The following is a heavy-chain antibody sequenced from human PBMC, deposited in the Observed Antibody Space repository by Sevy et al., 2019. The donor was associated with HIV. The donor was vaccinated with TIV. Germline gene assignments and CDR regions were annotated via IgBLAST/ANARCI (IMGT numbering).Heavy chain of an antibody. D-gene: IGHD1-26*01. CDR3: AGENAWGRGYS. V-gene: IGHV4-59*08. CDR2: IYYNGHI. CDR1: GGSITSLY. J-gene: IGHJ4*02. Sequence: SETMSLACTVSGGSITSLYWNWIRQPPGKGLEWIANIYYNGHINYNPSLKSRVTLSLDTSKNQFSLRLSSVTAADTAMYYCAGENAWGRGYSWGQGTLVTVSS.